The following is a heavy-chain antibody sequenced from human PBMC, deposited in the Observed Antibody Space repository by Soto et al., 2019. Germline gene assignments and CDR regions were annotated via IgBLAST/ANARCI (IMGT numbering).Heavy chain of an antibody. CDR2: IIPIFGTA. CDR1: GGTFSSYA. J-gene: IGHJ5*02. D-gene: IGHD3-3*01. CDR3: AGKTYYDFLSGSQPPNWFDP. Sequence: GASVKVSCKASGGTFSSYAISWVRQAPGQGLEWMGGIIPIFGTANYAQKFQGRVTITADESTSTAYMELSSLRSEDTAMYYCAGKTYYDFLSGSQPPNWFDPWGQGTLVTVSS. V-gene: IGHV1-69*13.